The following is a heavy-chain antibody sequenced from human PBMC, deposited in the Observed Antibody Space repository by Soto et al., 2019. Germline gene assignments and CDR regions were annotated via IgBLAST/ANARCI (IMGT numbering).Heavy chain of an antibody. Sequence: GGSLRLSCAASGFTFSSYAMSWVRQAPGKGLEWVSAISGSGGSTYYADSVKGRFTISRDNSKNTLYLQMNSLRVEDTAVYYCATRRDTHMYYMDVWGKGTTVTVSS. CDR1: GFTFSSYA. V-gene: IGHV3-23*01. J-gene: IGHJ6*03. CDR3: ATRRDTHMYYMDV. CDR2: ISGSGGST.